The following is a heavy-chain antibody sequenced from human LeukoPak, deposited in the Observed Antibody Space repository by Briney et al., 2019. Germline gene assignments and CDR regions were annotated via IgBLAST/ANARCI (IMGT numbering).Heavy chain of an antibody. Sequence: GGSLRLSCAASGFTFSNSAMSWVRQAPGKGLEWVAVISYDGSNKYYADSVKGRFTISRDNSKNTLYLQMNSLRAEDTAVYYCASCLDFPLSLGAFDIWGQGTMVTVSS. V-gene: IGHV3-30-3*01. D-gene: IGHD2/OR15-2a*01. J-gene: IGHJ3*02. CDR1: GFTFSNSA. CDR2: ISYDGSNK. CDR3: ASCLDFPLSLGAFDI.